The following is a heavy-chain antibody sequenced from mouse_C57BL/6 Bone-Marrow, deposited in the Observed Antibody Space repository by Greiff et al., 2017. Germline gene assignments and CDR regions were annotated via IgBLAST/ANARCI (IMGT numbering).Heavy chain of an antibody. D-gene: IGHD1-1*01. J-gene: IGHJ3*01. CDR2: ISSGGDYN. V-gene: IGHV5-9-1*02. Sequence: EVKLVESGEGLVKPGGSLKLSCAASGFTFSSYAMSWVRQTPEKRLEWVAYISSGGDYNYYADTLKGRFAISRDNARNTLYLQMSSLKSEDTAMSYCTRVGYYYGSSWFAYWGQGTLVTVSA. CDR1: GFTFSSYA. CDR3: TRVGYYYGSSWFAY.